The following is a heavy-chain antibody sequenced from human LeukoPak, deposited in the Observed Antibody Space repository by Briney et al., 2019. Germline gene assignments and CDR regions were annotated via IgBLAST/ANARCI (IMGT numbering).Heavy chain of an antibody. CDR3: ARNPGAIGATANWFDP. Sequence: SQTLSLTCAISGDSVSSNSAAWNWIRQSPSRGLEWLGRTYYRSKWYHDYAGSVKSRIIVNPDTSKNHFPLQLNSATPEDTAVYYCARNPGAIGATANWFDPWGQGTLVTVSS. D-gene: IGHD1-26*01. V-gene: IGHV6-1*01. J-gene: IGHJ5*02. CDR1: GDSVSSNSAA. CDR2: TYYRSKWYH.